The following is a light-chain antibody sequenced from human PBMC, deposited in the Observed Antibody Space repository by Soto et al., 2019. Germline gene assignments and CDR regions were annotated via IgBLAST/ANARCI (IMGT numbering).Light chain of an antibody. Sequence: DIVMTQSPLSLPVTPGEPASISCRSSQSLLHSNGYNYLDWYLQKPGQSPQLLIYLGSSRASGVPDRISGSGSGTDFTLTINSLQAEDVAVYYCQQYYSTPPTFGQGTKVEIK. CDR1: QSLLHSNGYNY. V-gene: IGKV2-28*01. J-gene: IGKJ1*01. CDR3: QQYYSTPPT. CDR2: LGS.